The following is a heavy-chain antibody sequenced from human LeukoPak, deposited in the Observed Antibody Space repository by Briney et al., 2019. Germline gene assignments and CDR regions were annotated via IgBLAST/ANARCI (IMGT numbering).Heavy chain of an antibody. CDR1: GFTFSSYA. Sequence: GGSLRLSCAASGFTFSSYAMSWVRQAPGKGLEWVSAITDSYNTYYGDSVKGRFTISRDNSKKTLYLQMNSLRVDDTALYYCVKGACSSGCSGNHWGQGTRVIVSS. V-gene: IGHV3-23*01. CDR3: VKGACSSGCSGNH. CDR2: ITDSYNT. J-gene: IGHJ5*02. D-gene: IGHD6-19*01.